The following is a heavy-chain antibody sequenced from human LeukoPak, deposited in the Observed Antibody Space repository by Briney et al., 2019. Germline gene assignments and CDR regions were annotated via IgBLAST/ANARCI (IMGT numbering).Heavy chain of an antibody. V-gene: IGHV3-30*02. CDR3: ARGFLQLTPYYFDY. CDR2: IRYDGSNK. D-gene: IGHD1-1*01. CDR1: GFTFSSYG. J-gene: IGHJ4*02. Sequence: QPGGSLRLSCAASGFTFSSYGMHWVRQAPGKGLEWVAFIRYDGSNKYYADSVKGRFTISRDNSKNTLYLQMNSLRVDDTGIYYCARGFLQLTPYYFDYWGQGALVTVSS.